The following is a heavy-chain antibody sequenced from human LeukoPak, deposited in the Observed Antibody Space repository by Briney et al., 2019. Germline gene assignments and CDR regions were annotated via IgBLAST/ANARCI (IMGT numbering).Heavy chain of an antibody. D-gene: IGHD2-21*02. V-gene: IGHV4-31*03. CDR2: IYYSGST. CDR3: ARVGALAYCGGDCSDYFDY. Sequence: SQTLSLTCTVSGGSISSGGYYWSWIRQHPGKGLEWIGYIYYSGSTYYNPSLKSRVTIQVDTYKNQFSLKLSSVTAADTAVYYCARVGALAYCGGDCSDYFDYWVQGPLVTVSS. J-gene: IGHJ4*02. CDR1: GGSISSGGYY.